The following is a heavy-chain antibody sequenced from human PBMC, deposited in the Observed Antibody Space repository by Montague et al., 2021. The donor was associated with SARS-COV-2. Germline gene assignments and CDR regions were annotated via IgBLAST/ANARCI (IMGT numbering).Heavy chain of an antibody. J-gene: IGHJ4*02. D-gene: IGHD3-10*01. Sequence: TLSLTCTVSGGSISSGDYYWTWIRQHPGKGLEWIGYITDSGSTYYNPSLKSRISMSADPSKNHFSLKAISVTAAETAVYCCARGARQGYGFRLGAFDSWGQGTLVTVSS. CDR3: ARGARQGYGFRLGAFDS. CDR2: ITDSGST. V-gene: IGHV4-31*10. CDR1: GGSISSGDYY.